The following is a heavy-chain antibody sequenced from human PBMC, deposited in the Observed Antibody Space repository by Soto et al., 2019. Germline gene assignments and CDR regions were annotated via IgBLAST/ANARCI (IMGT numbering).Heavy chain of an antibody. V-gene: IGHV6-1*01. CDR3: AIGDVVPTRWGMDF. Sequence: SPTISLPCDISGDSVSSNSAAWNWIRQSPSRGLEWLGRTYYRSKWYNDYAVSVKSRITINPDTSKNQFSLQLNSVTPEDTAVYYCAIGDVVPTRWGMDFWGQGTSVTVCS. J-gene: IGHJ6*02. CDR2: TYYRSKWYN. D-gene: IGHD5-12*01. CDR1: GDSVSSNSAA.